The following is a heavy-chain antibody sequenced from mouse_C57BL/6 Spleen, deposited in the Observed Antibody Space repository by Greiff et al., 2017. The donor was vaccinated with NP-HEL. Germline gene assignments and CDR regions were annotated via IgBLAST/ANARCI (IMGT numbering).Heavy chain of an antibody. Sequence: VQLQQSGPELVKPGASVKISCKASGYSFTGYYMNWVKQSPEKSLEWIGEINPSTGGTTYNQKFQAKATLTVDKSSSTAYMQLKSLTSEDSAVYYCARPPNSYWYVDVWGTGTTVTVSS. CDR3: ARPPNSYWYVDV. CDR2: INPSTGGT. CDR1: GYSFTGYY. V-gene: IGHV1-42*01. J-gene: IGHJ1*03.